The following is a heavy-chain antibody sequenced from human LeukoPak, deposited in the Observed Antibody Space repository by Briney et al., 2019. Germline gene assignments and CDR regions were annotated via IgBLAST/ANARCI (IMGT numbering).Heavy chain of an antibody. CDR1: GFTVSSNY. CDR3: ARDEIGYSYGPEYY. D-gene: IGHD5-18*01. V-gene: IGHV3-66*01. Sequence: PGGSLRLSCAASGFTVSSNYMSWVRQAPGKGLEWVSVIYSGGSTYYADSVKGRFTISRDNSKNTLYLQMNSLRAENTAVYYCARDEIGYSYGPEYYWGQGTLVTVSS. CDR2: IYSGGST. J-gene: IGHJ4*02.